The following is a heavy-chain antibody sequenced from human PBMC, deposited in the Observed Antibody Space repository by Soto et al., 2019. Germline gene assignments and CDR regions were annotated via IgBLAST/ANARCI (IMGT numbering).Heavy chain of an antibody. CDR1: GYTFTSYY. J-gene: IGHJ6*02. CDR2: INPSGGST. V-gene: IGHV1-46*01. D-gene: IGHD2-8*01. CDR3: ARQARYRTNGVCSAYGMDV. Sequence: QVQLVQSGAEVRKPGASVKVSCKASGYTFTSYYMHWMRQAPGQALEWMGIINPSGGSTSYAQKFQGRVTMTRDTSTSTVYMELSSLRSEDTAVYYCARQARYRTNGVCSAYGMDVWGQGTTVTVSS.